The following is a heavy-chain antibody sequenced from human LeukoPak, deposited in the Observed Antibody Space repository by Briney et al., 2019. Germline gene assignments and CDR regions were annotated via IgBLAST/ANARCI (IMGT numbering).Heavy chain of an antibody. Sequence: SETLSLTCTVSGGSISSSSYYWGWIRQPPGKGLEWIGSIYYSGSTYYNPSLKSRVTISVDTSKNQFSLKLSSVTAADTAVYYCAGSSSSWYQVYWGQRTLVTVSS. CDR1: GGSISSSSYY. V-gene: IGHV4-39*01. D-gene: IGHD6-13*01. J-gene: IGHJ4*02. CDR2: IYYSGST. CDR3: AGSSSSWYQVY.